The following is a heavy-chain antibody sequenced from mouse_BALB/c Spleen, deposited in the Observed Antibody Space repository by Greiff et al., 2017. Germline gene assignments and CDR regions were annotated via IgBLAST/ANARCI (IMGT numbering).Heavy chain of an antibody. CDR2: IYPGDGDT. CDR3: AREDFDV. V-gene: IGHV1-82*01. CDR1: GYAFSSSW. J-gene: IGHJ1*01. Sequence: QVQLQQSGPELVKPGASVKISCKASGYAFSSSWMNWVKQRPGQGLEWIGRIYPGDGDTNYNGKFKGKATLTADKSSSTAYMQLSSLTSVDSAVYFCAREDFDVWGAGTTVTVSS.